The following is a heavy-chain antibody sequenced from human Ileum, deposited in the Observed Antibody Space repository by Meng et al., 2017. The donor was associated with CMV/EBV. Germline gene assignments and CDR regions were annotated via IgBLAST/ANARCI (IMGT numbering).Heavy chain of an antibody. CDR2: IKPLSGTT. CDR3: AKGVLAGNYYYGMDV. Sequence: GYSFTTYYRQWVRQAPGQGLEWRGIIKPLSGTTIYAQKFQGRVTMTRDTSTNTVYMDLSSLTSEDTALYYCAKGVLAGNYYYGMDVWGQGTTVTVSS. V-gene: IGHV1-46*01. CDR1: GYSFTTYY. D-gene: IGHD3-9*01. J-gene: IGHJ6*02.